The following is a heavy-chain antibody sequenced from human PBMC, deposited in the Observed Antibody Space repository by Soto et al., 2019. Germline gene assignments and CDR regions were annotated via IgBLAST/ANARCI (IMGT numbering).Heavy chain of an antibody. D-gene: IGHD6-13*01. CDR2: FDPEDGET. V-gene: IGHV1-24*01. J-gene: IGHJ6*03. Sequence: ASVKVSCKVSGYTLTELSMHWVRQAPGKGLERMGGFDPEDGETIYAQKFQGRVTMTEDTSTDTAYMELSSLRSEDTAVYYCARDFSIAAAGTKYYYMDVWGKGTTVTVSS. CDR3: ARDFSIAAAGTKYYYMDV. CDR1: GYTLTELS.